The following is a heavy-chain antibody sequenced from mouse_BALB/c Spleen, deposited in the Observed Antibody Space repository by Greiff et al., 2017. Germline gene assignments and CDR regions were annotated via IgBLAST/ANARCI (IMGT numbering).Heavy chain of an antibody. CDR3: AAYYGKGAWFAY. D-gene: IGHD2-10*01. J-gene: IGHJ3*01. CDR1: GFTFSSFG. Sequence: EVMLVESGGGLVQPGGSRKLSCAASGFTFSSFGMHWVRQAPEKGLEWVAYISSGSSTIYYADTVKGRFTISRDNPKNTLFLQMTSLRSEDTAMYYCAAYYGKGAWFAYWGQGTLVTVSA. V-gene: IGHV5-17*02. CDR2: ISSGSSTI.